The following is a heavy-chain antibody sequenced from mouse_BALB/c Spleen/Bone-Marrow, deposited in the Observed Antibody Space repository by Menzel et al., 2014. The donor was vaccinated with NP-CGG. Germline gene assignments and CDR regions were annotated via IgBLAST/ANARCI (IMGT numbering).Heavy chain of an antibody. D-gene: IGHD1-1*01. V-gene: IGHV3-2*02. CDR1: GYSITSDYA. Sequence: EVMLVESGAGLVKPSQSLSLTCTVTGYSITSDYAWNWIRQFPGNQLEWMGYISYSGSTSYNPSLKSRISITRDTSKNQFFLQSNSVTTEDTATYFCARWTTVVAKDWYFDVWGAGTTVTVSS. J-gene: IGHJ1*01. CDR2: ISYSGST. CDR3: ARWTTVVAKDWYFDV.